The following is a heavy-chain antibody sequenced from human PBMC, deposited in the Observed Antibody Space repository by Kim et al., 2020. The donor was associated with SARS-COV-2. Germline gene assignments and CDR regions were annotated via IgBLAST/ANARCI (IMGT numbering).Heavy chain of an antibody. CDR1: GFTFSSYE. V-gene: IGHV3-48*03. Sequence: GGSLRLSCVASGFTFSSYEMNWVRQAPGKGLEWVSYISSSGITIYNAESVKGRLTISRDNAKNSLYLQMNSLRAEDTAVYYCARVRYSGSYPLEYWGQGTLVTVSS. CDR2: ISSSGITI. J-gene: IGHJ4*02. D-gene: IGHD1-26*01. CDR3: ARVRYSGSYPLEY.